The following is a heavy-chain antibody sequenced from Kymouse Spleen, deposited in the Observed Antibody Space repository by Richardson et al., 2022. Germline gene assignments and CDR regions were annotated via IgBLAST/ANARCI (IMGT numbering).Heavy chain of an antibody. V-gene: IGHV4-34*01. D-gene: IGHD1-7*01. Sequence: QVQLQQWGAGLLKPSETLSLTCAVYGGSFSGYYWSWIRQPPGKGLEWIGEINHSGSTNYNPSLKSRVTISVDTSKNQFSLKLSSVTAADTAVYYCARANWNYAAFDIWGQGTMVTVSS. CDR2: INHSGST. CDR1: GGSFSGYY. CDR3: ARANWNYAAFDI. J-gene: IGHJ3*02.